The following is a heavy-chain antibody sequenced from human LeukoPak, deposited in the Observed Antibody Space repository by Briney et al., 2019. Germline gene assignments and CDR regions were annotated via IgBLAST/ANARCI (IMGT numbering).Heavy chain of an antibody. CDR3: ARDRRGYCSSTSCHQGAFDI. V-gene: IGHV1-2*02. Sequence: GASVKVSCKASGYTFTDYYMHWVRQAPGQGLEWMGWINPNSGGTNYAQKFQGRVTMTRDTSISTAYMELSRLRSDDTAVYYCARDRRGYCSSTSCHQGAFDIWGQGTMVTVSS. CDR2: INPNSGGT. CDR1: GYTFTDYY. J-gene: IGHJ3*02. D-gene: IGHD2-2*01.